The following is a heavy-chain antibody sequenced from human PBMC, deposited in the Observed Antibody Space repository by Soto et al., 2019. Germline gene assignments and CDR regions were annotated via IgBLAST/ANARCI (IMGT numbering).Heavy chain of an antibody. J-gene: IGHJ5*02. CDR3: ASRPPYYYGSGSYGFDP. D-gene: IGHD3-10*01. CDR1: GGSISSGGDS. V-gene: IGHV4-30-2*01. CDR2: SYHSGST. Sequence: SETLSLTCAVSGGSISSGGDSWSWIRQPPGKGLECIGYSYHSGSTYYNPSLKSRVTISVDRSKNQFSLKLSSVTAADTAVYYCASRPPYYYGSGSYGFDPWGQGTLVTV.